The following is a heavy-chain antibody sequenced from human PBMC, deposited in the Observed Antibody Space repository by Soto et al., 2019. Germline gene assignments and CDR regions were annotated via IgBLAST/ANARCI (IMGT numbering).Heavy chain of an antibody. Sequence: QVQLVESGGGVVQPGRSLRLSCAASGFTFSSYGMHWVRQAPGKGLEWVAVISYDGSNKYYADSVKGRFTISRDNSKNTLYLQMNSLRAEDTAVYYCAKDAGDDYYGSGSYDYWGQGTLVTVSS. V-gene: IGHV3-30*18. CDR2: ISYDGSNK. CDR3: AKDAGDDYYGSGSYDY. J-gene: IGHJ4*02. D-gene: IGHD3-10*01. CDR1: GFTFSSYG.